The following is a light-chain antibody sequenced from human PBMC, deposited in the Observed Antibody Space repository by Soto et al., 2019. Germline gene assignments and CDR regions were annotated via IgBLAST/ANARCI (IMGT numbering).Light chain of an antibody. Sequence: DIQLTQSPSFLSASVGDRVTVTCQASQDISNYLNWYQQKPGKAPKLLIYDASNLETGVPSRFSGSGSGTDFTFTISSLQPEDIATYYCQQYDNLPPYTFGQGTKVDIK. CDR1: QDISNY. V-gene: IGKV1-33*01. J-gene: IGKJ2*01. CDR2: DAS. CDR3: QQYDNLPPYT.